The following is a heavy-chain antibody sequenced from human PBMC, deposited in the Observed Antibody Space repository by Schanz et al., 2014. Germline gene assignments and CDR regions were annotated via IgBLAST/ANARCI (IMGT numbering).Heavy chain of an antibody. D-gene: IGHD1-1*01. CDR1: GFSFTTYA. J-gene: IGHJ4*02. V-gene: IGHV3-23*01. CDR2: ISSGGGST. CDR3: AKKVPAYNPFDS. Sequence: EVQLLESGGGLVQPGGSLSLSFASSGFSFTTYAMSWVRQAPGRGLEWVSSISSGGGSTYYADSVKGRFTISRDNSKNTLYLQMKSLRAEDTAVYYCAKKVPAYNPFDSGGQGTLVTVSS.